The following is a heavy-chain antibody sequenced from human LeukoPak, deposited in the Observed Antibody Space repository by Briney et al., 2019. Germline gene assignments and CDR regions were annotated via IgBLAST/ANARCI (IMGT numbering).Heavy chain of an antibody. CDR3: ARAGVAVDY. D-gene: IGHD6-19*01. CDR2: NNPSGGST. Sequence: ASVKVSCKXSGYTFTSYYMHWVRQAPRQGLEWMGINNPSGGSTSYSQKFQGRVTMTRDTSTSTVYMELSSLRSEDTAVYYCARAGVAVDYWGQGTLVTVSS. CDR1: GYTFTSYY. V-gene: IGHV1-46*01. J-gene: IGHJ4*02.